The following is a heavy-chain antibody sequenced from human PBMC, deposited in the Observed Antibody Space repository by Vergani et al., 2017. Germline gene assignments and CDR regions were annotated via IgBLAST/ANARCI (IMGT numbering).Heavy chain of an antibody. J-gene: IGHJ4*02. CDR3: AHIISLGWLVLGFDY. Sequence: QITLKESGPTLVKPTQTLTLTCTFSGFSLSTSGVGVGWIRQPPGKALEWLALIYWDDDKRYIPSLQSRLTITKDTSKNQVVLTMTNMDPVDTPTYYWAHIISLGWLVLGFDYWGQGTLVTVSS. CDR2: IYWDDDK. D-gene: IGHD6-19*01. V-gene: IGHV2-5*02. CDR1: GFSLSTSGVG.